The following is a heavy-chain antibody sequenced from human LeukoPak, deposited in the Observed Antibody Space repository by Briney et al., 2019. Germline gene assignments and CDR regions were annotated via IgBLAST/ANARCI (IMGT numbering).Heavy chain of an antibody. Sequence: GGSLRLSCAASGFTFSNTWMNWVRQAPGKGLEWVGRIQSKTDGGTTEYAAPVKGRFTISRDDSKTTLYLQMNSLKTEDTAVYYCATLTVRGVINIWSQGTLVTVSS. D-gene: IGHD3-10*01. CDR2: IQSKTDGGTT. CDR1: GFTFSNTW. J-gene: IGHJ4*02. CDR3: ATLTVRGVINI. V-gene: IGHV3-15*01.